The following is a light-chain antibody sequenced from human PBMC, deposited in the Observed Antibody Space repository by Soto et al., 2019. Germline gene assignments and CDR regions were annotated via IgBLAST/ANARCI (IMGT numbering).Light chain of an antibody. V-gene: IGLV2-14*01. CDR2: EVT. Sequence: QSALTQPASVSGSPGQSITISCTGTSSDVGGFNYVSWYQQHPGKAPKLMIYEVTHRPSGISSRFSASMFGNTASLTISGLQAEDEADYYCGSYTSRSSLPVFGGGTKLTVL. CDR3: GSYTSRSSLPV. J-gene: IGLJ2*01. CDR1: SSDVGGFNY.